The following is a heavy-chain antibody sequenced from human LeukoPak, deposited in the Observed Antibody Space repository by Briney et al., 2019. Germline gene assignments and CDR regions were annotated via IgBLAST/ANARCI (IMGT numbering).Heavy chain of an antibody. Sequence: PGGSLRLSCAASGFPFNIYGMSWVRQAPGKGLEWVSSVCGGNDIHYSDSVKGRFTGSRDDAKSTVYLQMNSLRVEDTAIYFCAKDATPGNSIWDHFDSWGQGTLVTVSS. D-gene: IGHD1-7*01. CDR2: VCGGNDI. V-gene: IGHV3-23*01. CDR3: AKDATPGNSIWDHFDS. J-gene: IGHJ4*02. CDR1: GFPFNIYG.